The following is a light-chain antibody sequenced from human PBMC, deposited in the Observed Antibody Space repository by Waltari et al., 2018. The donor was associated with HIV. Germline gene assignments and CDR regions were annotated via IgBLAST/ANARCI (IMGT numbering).Light chain of an antibody. CDR1: QNITHY. J-gene: IGKJ5*01. CDR3: QQSFSAPT. Sequence: DLQMAQSSSSLSASFGDRVTITCRASQNITHYLNWYHQRPGKAPRLLIYGATRLQGGVPSRFRGIGSGTFFTLIITSLQPEDFGTYYTQQSFSAPTFGRGTRVDIK. V-gene: IGKV1-39*01. CDR2: GAT.